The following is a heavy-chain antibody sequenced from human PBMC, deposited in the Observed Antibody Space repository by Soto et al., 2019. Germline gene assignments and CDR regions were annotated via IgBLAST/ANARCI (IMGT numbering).Heavy chain of an antibody. CDR1: GFSLTTSGVG. Sequence: QITLKESGPTVVKPTETLTLTCTFSGFSLTTSGVGVGWVRQSPGKAPEWLALMSWDDDKRYSTSLKSRLTITKDTSKNQVVLTMANVDPADTATYYCAHRVLRTVFGLVTTTAIYFDFWGQGTPVVVSS. V-gene: IGHV2-5*02. J-gene: IGHJ4*02. CDR3: AHRVLRTVFGLVTTTAIYFDF. D-gene: IGHD3-3*01. CDR2: MSWDDDK.